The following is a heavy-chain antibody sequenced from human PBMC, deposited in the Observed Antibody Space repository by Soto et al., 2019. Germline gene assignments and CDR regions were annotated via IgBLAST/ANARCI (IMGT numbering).Heavy chain of an antibody. CDR3: ARAGGTMVRGARVWYFDL. CDR1: GYTFTSYG. J-gene: IGHJ2*01. D-gene: IGHD3-10*01. Sequence: QVQLVQSGAEVKKPGASVKVSCKASGYTFTSYGISWVRQAPGQGLEWLGWISAYNGNTNYAQKLQGRVTMTTDTSTSTAYMERRSLRSDDTAVYYCARAGGTMVRGARVWYFDLWGRGTLVTVSS. V-gene: IGHV1-18*01. CDR2: ISAYNGNT.